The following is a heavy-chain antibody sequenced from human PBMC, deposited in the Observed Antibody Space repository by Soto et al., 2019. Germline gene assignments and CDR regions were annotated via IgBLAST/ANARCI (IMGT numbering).Heavy chain of an antibody. V-gene: IGHV3-23*01. CDR1: GYNFSTYA. J-gene: IGHJ6*02. D-gene: IGHD3-3*01. CDR2: ISGSGGST. CDR3: AKDGDFWSGYYCLRVSMDV. Sequence: APLRLPRTTSGYNFSTYATSCIRHTPGKSLVWVSAISGSGGSTYYADSVKGRFTISRDNSNNTLYLQMNRLRAEDTAVYYCAKDGDFWSGYYCLRVSMDVWGQGTTVTVSS.